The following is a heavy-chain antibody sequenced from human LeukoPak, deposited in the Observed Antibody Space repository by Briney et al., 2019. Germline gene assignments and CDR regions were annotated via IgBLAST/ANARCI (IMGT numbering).Heavy chain of an antibody. J-gene: IGHJ5*02. CDR2: IYYSGRT. CDR3: ARVAYGSSWFDP. Sequence: SETLSLTCSVSGYSISSTYYWGWIRQTPGKGLEWIGYIYYSGRTTYNPSLKSRVTISIDTSKSQFSLTLTSVTAADTAVYYCARVAYGSSWFDPWGQGTLVIVSS. D-gene: IGHD2-2*01. V-gene: IGHV4-59*01. CDR1: GYSISSTYY.